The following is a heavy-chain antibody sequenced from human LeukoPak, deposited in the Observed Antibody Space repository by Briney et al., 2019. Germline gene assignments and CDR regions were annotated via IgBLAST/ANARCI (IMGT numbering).Heavy chain of an antibody. CDR2: ISGSGGNT. CDR1: GFIFSDYA. D-gene: IGHD6-13*01. V-gene: IGHV3-23*01. J-gene: IGHJ6*02. CDR3: AKFWGAAGTLNYGMDV. Sequence: PGGSLRLSCAASGFIFSDYAMHWVRQAPGKGLEWVSAISGSGGNTYYADSVKGRFTISRDNSKNTLYLQMNSLRAEDTAVYYCAKFWGAAGTLNYGMDVWGQGTMVTVSS.